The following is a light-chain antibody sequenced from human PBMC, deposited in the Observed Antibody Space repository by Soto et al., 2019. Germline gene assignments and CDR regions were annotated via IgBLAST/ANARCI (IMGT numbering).Light chain of an antibody. V-gene: IGKV1-39*01. J-gene: IGKJ1*01. CDR2: DAS. Sequence: DIQMTQSPSSLSASVGDRVTITCRASQSISSYLNWYQQKPGKAPKVLIYDASSLQSGVPSRFSGSGSGTDFTLTISSLQPEDFATYYCQQSYSTPRTFGQGTKVDIK. CDR3: QQSYSTPRT. CDR1: QSISSY.